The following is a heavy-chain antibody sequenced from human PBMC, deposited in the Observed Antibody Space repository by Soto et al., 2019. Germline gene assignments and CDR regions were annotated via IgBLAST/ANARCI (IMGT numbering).Heavy chain of an antibody. J-gene: IGHJ3*02. V-gene: IGHV3-7*05. CDR1: GFSLGSYW. CDR2: IKKDGSRT. Sequence: EAQLVESGGGLVQPGGSLRLSCEASGFSLGSYWMTWVRQAPGKGLEWVANIKKDGSRTSYLDSVRGRFTISRDNVGNSLSLLMHSLRAEDTGLDLWARDVSPGTSTLYLDAFDIWGQGTMVTVSS. CDR3: ARDVSPGTSTLYLDAFDI. D-gene: IGHD2-8*01.